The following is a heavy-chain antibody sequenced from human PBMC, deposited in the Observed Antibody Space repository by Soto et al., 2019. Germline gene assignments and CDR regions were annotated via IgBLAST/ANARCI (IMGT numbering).Heavy chain of an antibody. CDR3: AKDGGADGYFGNWLDP. CDR1: GGTFSNYA. J-gene: IGHJ5*02. D-gene: IGHD5-12*01. CDR2: IIPIFGTT. V-gene: IGHV1-69*15. Sequence: QVHLVQSGAEVKKPGSSVNVSCKASGGTFSNYAITWVRQAPGQGLEWVGRIIPIFGTTNVAQKFQGRVTITADESTTTAYMDLSGLRSDDTAVYYCAKDGGADGYFGNWLDPWGQGTLVTVSS.